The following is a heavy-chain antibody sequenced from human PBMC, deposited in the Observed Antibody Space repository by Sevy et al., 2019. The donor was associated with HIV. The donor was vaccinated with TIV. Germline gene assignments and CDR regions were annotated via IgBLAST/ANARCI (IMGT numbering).Heavy chain of an antibody. D-gene: IGHD3-3*01. V-gene: IGHV3-30*02. Sequence: GGSLRLSCAASGFTFSSYGMHGVRQAPGKGLEWVAFIRYDGSNKYYADSVKGRFTISRDNSKNTLYLQMNSLRAEDTAVYYCAKDGEFLEWPYGMDVWGQGTTVTVSS. CDR3: AKDGEFLEWPYGMDV. CDR1: GFTFSSYG. CDR2: IRYDGSNK. J-gene: IGHJ6*02.